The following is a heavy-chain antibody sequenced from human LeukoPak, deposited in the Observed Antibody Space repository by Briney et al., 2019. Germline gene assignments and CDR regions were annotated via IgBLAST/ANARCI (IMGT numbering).Heavy chain of an antibody. CDR2: ISGSSVTT. CDR1: GFTFSNYG. Sequence: GGSLRLSCAASGFTFSNYGMSWVRQAPGKGLDWVSLISGSSVTTYYADSVEGRFTISRDNSKNTVFLQMNSLRAEDTAVYYCAKAPRDCRSTSCYGYYFDYWGQGTLVTVSS. V-gene: IGHV3-23*01. CDR3: AKAPRDCRSTSCYGYYFDY. D-gene: IGHD2-2*01. J-gene: IGHJ4*02.